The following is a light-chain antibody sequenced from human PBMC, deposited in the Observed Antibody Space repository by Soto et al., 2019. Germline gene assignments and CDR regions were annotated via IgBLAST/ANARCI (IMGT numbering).Light chain of an antibody. V-gene: IGLV2-14*01. J-gene: IGLJ1*01. CDR1: SSDVGGYTY. CDR2: EVS. Sequence: QSALTQPASVSGSPGQSITISCTGTSSDVGGYTYVSWYQQHPGNAPELMIYEVSNRPSGVSNRFSGSKSGNTASLTISGLQAEDAADYYCSSYTSSSTPYVFGTGTKVTVL. CDR3: SSYTSSSTPYV.